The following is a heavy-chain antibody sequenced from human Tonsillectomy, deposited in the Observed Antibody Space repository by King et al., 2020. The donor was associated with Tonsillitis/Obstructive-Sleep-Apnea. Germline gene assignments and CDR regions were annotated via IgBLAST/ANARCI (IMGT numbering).Heavy chain of an antibody. J-gene: IGHJ6*03. CDR3: ARPSYGSGVYYYFYMDV. CDR1: GFIFSAYA. D-gene: IGHD3-10*01. V-gene: IGHV3-21*01. CDR2: ISGDGGYI. Sequence: VQLVESGGGLVKPGGSLRLSCAASGFIFSAYAMTWVRRAPGKGLEWVSSISGDGGYIYYADSVRGRFTISRDNAKSSLYLQMDSLRAEDTAVYYCARPSYGSGVYYYFYMDVWGKGTTVAVS.